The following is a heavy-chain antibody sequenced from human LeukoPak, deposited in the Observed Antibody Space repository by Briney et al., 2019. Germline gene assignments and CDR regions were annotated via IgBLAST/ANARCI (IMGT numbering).Heavy chain of an antibody. D-gene: IGHD3-16*02. V-gene: IGHV1-2*02. CDR2: INPNIGVT. Sequence: RASVKVSCKASGYTFIDYYIHWVRQAPGQGLEWMGWINPNIGVTTYAQRFQGRVTMTRDTSNSTAYMDISRLRPDDTAVYFCARGPLRLGDLSTLWGQGTLVTVSS. CDR1: GYTFIDYY. CDR3: ARGPLRLGDLSTL. J-gene: IGHJ4*02.